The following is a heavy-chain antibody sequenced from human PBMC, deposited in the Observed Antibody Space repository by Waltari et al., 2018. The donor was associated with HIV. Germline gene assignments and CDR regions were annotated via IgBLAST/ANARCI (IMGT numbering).Heavy chain of an antibody. D-gene: IGHD3-16*01. V-gene: IGHV3-7*01. Sequence: EVQLVESGGGLVQPGGSLRLSCAASGFTFSSYWMSWVRQAPGKGLEWVANIKQDGSEKYYVDSVKGRFTISRDNAKNSLYLQMNSLRAEDTAVYYCARDRFGAKSEDYDYVWGSLYGYWGQGTLVTVSS. CDR2: IKQDGSEK. CDR1: GFTFSSYW. CDR3: ARDRFGAKSEDYDYVWGSLYGY. J-gene: IGHJ4*02.